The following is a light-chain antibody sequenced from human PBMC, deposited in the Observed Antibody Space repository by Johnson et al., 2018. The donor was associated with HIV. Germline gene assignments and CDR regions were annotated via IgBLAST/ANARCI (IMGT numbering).Light chain of an antibody. CDR2: DND. Sequence: QSVLTQPPSVSAAPGRWVTVSCSGTTSNIGDHSVSWFQHLPGAAPKLLIYDNDRRPSGVPDRFSGSKSAASATLDITGLQSGADGDYYCATWDASLSANVFGPGTKVTVL. CDR1: TSNIGDHS. J-gene: IGLJ1*01. CDR3: ATWDASLSANV. V-gene: IGLV1-51*02.